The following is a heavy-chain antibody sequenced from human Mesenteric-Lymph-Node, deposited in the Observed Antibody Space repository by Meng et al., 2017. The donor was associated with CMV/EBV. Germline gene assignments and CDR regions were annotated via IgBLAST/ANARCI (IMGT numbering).Heavy chain of an antibody. D-gene: IGHD5-12*01. CDR1: GFTFTSYV. Sequence: GGSLRLSCAGSGFTFTSYVMSWVRQAPGKGLERVSGIGGSGDSTYYSDSVKGRFTVSRDNSKNTLYLQMNSLRVEDTAIYYCEVNPNSGLWGQGTLVTVSS. CDR3: EVNPNSGL. V-gene: IGHV3-23*01. CDR2: IGGSGDST. J-gene: IGHJ4*02.